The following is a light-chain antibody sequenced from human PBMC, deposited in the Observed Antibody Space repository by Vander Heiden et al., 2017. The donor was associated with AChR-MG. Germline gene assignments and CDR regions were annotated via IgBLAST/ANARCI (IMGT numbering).Light chain of an antibody. Sequence: DIQMTQSPSSLSASVGDRVTIPCRAKQGISSYLNWYQQKPGKAPKLLIYGASSLESGVPSRFSGSGSGTDFTLTISRLQPEDFATYYCQQCDSTPGTFGQGTKVEIK. CDR1: QGISSY. CDR2: GAS. V-gene: IGKV1-39*01. CDR3: QQCDSTPGT. J-gene: IGKJ1*01.